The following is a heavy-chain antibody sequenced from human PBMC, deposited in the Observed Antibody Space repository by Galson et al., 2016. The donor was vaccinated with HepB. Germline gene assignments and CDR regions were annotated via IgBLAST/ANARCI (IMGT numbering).Heavy chain of an antibody. CDR2: IHHSGST. CDR3: TSFEGWFDP. Sequence: ETLSLTCAVSGGSVSSNNWWSWVRQSPGKGLDWIGEIHHSGSTRYNPSLKSRVTISLDKSKTQFSLKVNSVTAADTAMYCCTSFEGWFDPWGQGTLVTVSS. CDR1: GGSVSSNNW. V-gene: IGHV4-4*01. J-gene: IGHJ5*02.